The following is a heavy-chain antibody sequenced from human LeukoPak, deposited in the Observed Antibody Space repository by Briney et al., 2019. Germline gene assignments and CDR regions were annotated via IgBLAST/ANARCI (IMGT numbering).Heavy chain of an antibody. Sequence: SETLSLTCTVSGGSIRSYYWSWIRQPPGKGLEWIGYIYYSGSTNYNPSLKGRVTISVDTSKNHFSLKLSSVTAADTAVYYCARAINDYSNYEVLTDNWFDPWGQGTLVTVSS. CDR3: ARAINDYSNYEVLTDNWFDP. CDR2: IYYSGST. J-gene: IGHJ5*02. V-gene: IGHV4-59*01. CDR1: GGSIRSYY. D-gene: IGHD4-11*01.